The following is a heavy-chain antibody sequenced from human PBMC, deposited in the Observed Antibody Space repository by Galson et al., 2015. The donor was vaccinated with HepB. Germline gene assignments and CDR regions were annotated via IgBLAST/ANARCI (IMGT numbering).Heavy chain of an antibody. CDR3: ARGDIVVVPAAIGYYMDV. V-gene: IGHV3-30-3*01. J-gene: IGHJ6*03. Sequence: SLRLSCAASGFTFSSYAMHWVRQAPGKGLEWVAVISYDGSNKYYADSVKGRFTISRDNSKNTLYLQMNSLRAEDTAVYYCARGDIVVVPAAIGYYMDVWGKGTTVTVSS. CDR2: ISYDGSNK. D-gene: IGHD2-2*02. CDR1: GFTFSSYA.